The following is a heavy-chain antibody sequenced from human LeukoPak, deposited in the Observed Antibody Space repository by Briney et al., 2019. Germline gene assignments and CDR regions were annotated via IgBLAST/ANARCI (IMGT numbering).Heavy chain of an antibody. CDR1: GGSISSSSYY. Sequence: SETLSPTCTVSGGSISSSSYYWGWIRQPPGKGLEWIGSIYYSGSTYYNPSLKSRVTISVDTSKNQFSLKLSSVTAADTAVYYCARGDTAMANWGQGTLVTVSS. J-gene: IGHJ4*02. CDR3: ARGDTAMAN. CDR2: IYYSGST. V-gene: IGHV4-39*01. D-gene: IGHD5-18*01.